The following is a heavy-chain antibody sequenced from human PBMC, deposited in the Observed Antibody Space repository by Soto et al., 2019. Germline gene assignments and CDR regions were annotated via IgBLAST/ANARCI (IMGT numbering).Heavy chain of an antibody. V-gene: IGHV1-18*04. Sequence: GASVKVSCKASGYTFTSYGISWVLHAPGQGLEWMGWISAYNGNTNYAQKLQGRVTMTTDTSTSTAYMELRSLRSDDTAVYYCARDRAYDYVWGSYRYPPYYFDYWGQGTLVTVSS. CDR3: ARDRAYDYVWGSYRYPPYYFDY. CDR2: ISAYNGNT. CDR1: GYTFTSYG. D-gene: IGHD3-16*02. J-gene: IGHJ4*02.